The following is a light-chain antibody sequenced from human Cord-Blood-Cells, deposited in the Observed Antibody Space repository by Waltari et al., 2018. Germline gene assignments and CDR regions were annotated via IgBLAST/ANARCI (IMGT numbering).Light chain of an antibody. CDR2: DAS. J-gene: IGKJ2*01. CDR3: QHRSNWMYT. CDR1: QSVSSY. Sequence: EIVLPHSAATVSWSPGDRATSSCRASQSVSSYLAWYQQKPGQAPRLLIYDASNRATGIPARFSGSGSGTDFTLTISSLEPEDFAVYYCQHRSNWMYTFGQGTKLEIK. V-gene: IGKV3-11*01.